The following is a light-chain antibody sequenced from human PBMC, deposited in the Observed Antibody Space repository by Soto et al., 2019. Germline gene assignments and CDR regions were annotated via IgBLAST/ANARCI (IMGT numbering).Light chain of an antibody. Sequence: EIVLTQSPATLXLSPGERATXSXRXSQSXSSYLAWYQQKPGQAPRLLIYDASNRATGIPARFSGSGSGTDFTLTSSSLEPEDVAVYYCQHRSNWPLTFGGGTKVEIK. CDR3: QHRSNWPLT. J-gene: IGKJ4*01. CDR2: DAS. V-gene: IGKV3-11*01. CDR1: QSXSSY.